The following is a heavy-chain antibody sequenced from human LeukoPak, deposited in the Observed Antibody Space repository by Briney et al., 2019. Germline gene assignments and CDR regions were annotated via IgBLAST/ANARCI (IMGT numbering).Heavy chain of an antibody. CDR1: GYTFENYG. Sequence: WASVKVSCKASGYTFENYGITWVRQAPGQGLEWMGWISGYNGNTDYAEKLQGRVTMTTGTSTSTAYMELRSLRSDDTAVYYCARTTAGATEGAFDIWGQGTMVTVSS. CDR3: ARTTAGATEGAFDI. D-gene: IGHD1-26*01. CDR2: ISGYNGNT. V-gene: IGHV1-18*01. J-gene: IGHJ3*02.